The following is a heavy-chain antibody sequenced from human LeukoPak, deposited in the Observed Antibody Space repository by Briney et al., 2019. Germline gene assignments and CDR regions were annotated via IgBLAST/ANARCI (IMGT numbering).Heavy chain of an antibody. CDR3: ARGLAARRGAFDI. Sequence: GGSLRLSCEGSGFTFSNYWMGWVRQAPGKGLQWVANIKTDGSEKYYVDSVKGRFTISRDNAKNSLYLQMNSLRAEDTAVYYCARGLAARRGAFDIWGQGTMVTVSS. CDR1: GFTFSNYW. CDR2: IKTDGSEK. D-gene: IGHD6-6*01. J-gene: IGHJ3*02. V-gene: IGHV3-7*01.